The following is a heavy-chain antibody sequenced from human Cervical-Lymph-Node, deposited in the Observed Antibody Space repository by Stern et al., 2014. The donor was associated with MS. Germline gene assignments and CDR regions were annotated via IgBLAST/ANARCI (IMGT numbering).Heavy chain of an antibody. J-gene: IGHJ4*02. V-gene: IGHV3-72*01. CDR2: IRNKANSYSI. CDR1: GFTFSDHY. D-gene: IGHD6-13*01. CDR3: ARIKLGNLPSKVFDY. Sequence: QLVQSGGGLVQPGGSLRLSCAASGFTFSDHYMDWVRQAPGKGLEWVGRIRNKANSYSIEYAASVKGRFTVSRDDSENSLYLQMNSLQTEDTAVYYCARIKLGNLPSKVFDYWGQGTLVTVSS.